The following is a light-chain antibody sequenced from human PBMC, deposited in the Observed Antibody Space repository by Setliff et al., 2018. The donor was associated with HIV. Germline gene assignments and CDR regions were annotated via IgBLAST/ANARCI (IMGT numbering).Light chain of an antibody. CDR3: SSYTTNTTFV. Sequence: QSALTQPASVSGSPGQSITISCTGTNSDIGGYDYVYWYQQQPGKAPKLMIYEVTYRPSGVSNRFSGSKSGNTASLTISGLQAEDEADYYCSSYTTNTTFVFGTGTKV. J-gene: IGLJ1*01. CDR1: NSDIGGYDY. V-gene: IGLV2-14*01. CDR2: EVT.